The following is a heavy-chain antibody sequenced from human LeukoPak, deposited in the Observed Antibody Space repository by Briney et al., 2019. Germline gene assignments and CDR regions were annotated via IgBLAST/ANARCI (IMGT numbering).Heavy chain of an antibody. J-gene: IGHJ1*01. CDR1: GFTFTSYA. CDR2: ISGDGGST. V-gene: IGHV3-43*02. CDR3: ARDSQEFFQH. Sequence: PGGSLRLSCAASGFTFTSYAIHWVRHAPGKGLEWVSLISGDGGSTYYADSMKGRFTISRDNSKNSLYLQMNSLRTEDTALYYCARDSQEFFQHWGQGTLVTVSS.